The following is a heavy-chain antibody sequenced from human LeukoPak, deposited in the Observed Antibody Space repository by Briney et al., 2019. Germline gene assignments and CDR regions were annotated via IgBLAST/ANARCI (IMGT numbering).Heavy chain of an antibody. D-gene: IGHD5-24*01. CDR2: ISYDGSNK. J-gene: IGHJ4*02. CDR1: GFTFSSYG. CDR3: AKSRHPAAGYNFFDY. Sequence: PGGSLRLSCAASGFTFSSYGMHWVRQAPGKGLEWVAVISYDGSNKYYADSVKGRFTISRDNSKNTLYLQMNSLRAEDTAVYYCAKSRHPAAGYNFFDYWGRGTLVTVSS. V-gene: IGHV3-30*18.